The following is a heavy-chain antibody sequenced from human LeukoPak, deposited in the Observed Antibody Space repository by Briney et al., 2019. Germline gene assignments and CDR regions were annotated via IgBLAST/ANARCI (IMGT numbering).Heavy chain of an antibody. CDR2: ISRDGAGT. CDR1: GFSFSSSA. D-gene: IGHD3-10*01. Sequence: GSLRLSCLASGFSFSSSAMHWVRQAAGKGLEYVSAISRDGAGTYYADSVKDRVTISRDNSKNTLYLQMSSLTPEDTAVYYCVKGVQGVRGSNSWEYFQHWGQGTLVTVSS. J-gene: IGHJ1*01. V-gene: IGHV3-64D*06. CDR3: VKGVQGVRGSNSWEYFQH.